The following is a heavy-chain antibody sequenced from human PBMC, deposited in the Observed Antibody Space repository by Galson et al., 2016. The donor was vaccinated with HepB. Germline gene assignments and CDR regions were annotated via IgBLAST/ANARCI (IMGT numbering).Heavy chain of an antibody. V-gene: IGHV1-18*01. CDR3: ARADYRNNCFDP. Sequence: SVKVSCKASGYTFANYAITWVRQAPGQGLEWMGWISAYNGNTNYAQKLQGRVTMTTDTSTSTAYMELRSLRSDDTAVYYCARADYRNNCFDPWGQGTLVTVSS. D-gene: IGHD1-14*01. CDR1: GYTFANYA. CDR2: ISAYNGNT. J-gene: IGHJ5*02.